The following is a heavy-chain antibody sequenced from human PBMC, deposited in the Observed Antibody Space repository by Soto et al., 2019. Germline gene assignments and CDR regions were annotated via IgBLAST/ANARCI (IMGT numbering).Heavy chain of an antibody. CDR3: AASGKDVRACDCKAAKGLQN. J-gene: IGHJ3*01. CDR1: GGTFSSFA. V-gene: IGHV1-69*01. Sequence: QVQLVQSGPEVKKPGSSVKVSCEASGGTFSSFAVNWVRQAPGQGLEWAGGIIPLFNVAKYAQKFEGRDAIVSDESTSRAYMELSALYFGATAVYYYAASGKDVRACDCKAAKGLQNCGHGPMVTVS. D-gene: IGHD2-21*02. CDR2: IIPLFNVA.